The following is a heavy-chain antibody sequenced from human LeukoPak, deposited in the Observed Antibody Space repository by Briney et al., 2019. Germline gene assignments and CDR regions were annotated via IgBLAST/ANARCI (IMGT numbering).Heavy chain of an antibody. D-gene: IGHD3-16*01. V-gene: IGHV3-53*01. CDR1: GFTVSSNF. Sequence: GGSLRLSCAASGFTVSSNFLSWVRQAPGKGLEGVSLIYSGGSTDYTDSVKGRFTISRDNSKNTLYLQMNSLRAEDTAVYYCARDSDVPFDYWGQGTLVTVSS. CDR2: IYSGGST. J-gene: IGHJ4*02. CDR3: ARDSDVPFDY.